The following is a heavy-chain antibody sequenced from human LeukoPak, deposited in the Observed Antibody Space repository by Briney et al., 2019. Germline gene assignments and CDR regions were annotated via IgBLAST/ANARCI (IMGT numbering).Heavy chain of an antibody. Sequence: PSETLSLTCTVPGGSISSYYWSWIRQPPGKGLEWIGYIHYSGSTNYNPSLKSRVTISVDTSKNQFSLKLSSVTAADTAVYYCARGSSSWYLTSYYYYGMDVWGKGTTVTVSP. CDR1: GGSISSYY. D-gene: IGHD6-13*01. CDR3: ARGSSSWYLTSYYYYGMDV. V-gene: IGHV4-59*01. J-gene: IGHJ6*04. CDR2: IHYSGST.